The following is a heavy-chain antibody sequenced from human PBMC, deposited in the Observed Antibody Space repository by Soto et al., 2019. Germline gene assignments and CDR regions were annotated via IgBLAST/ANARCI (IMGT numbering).Heavy chain of an antibody. J-gene: IGHJ4*02. CDR3: ARVLFGELSSHYFDY. V-gene: IGHV3-21*01. D-gene: IGHD3-10*02. CDR2: ISSSSSYI. Sequence: GGSLRLSCAASGFTFSNYSMNWVRQAPGKGLEWVSSISSSSSYIYYADSVKGRFTISRDNAKNSLYLQMNSLRAEDTAVYYCARVLFGELSSHYFDYWGQGTLVTVSS. CDR1: GFTFSNYS.